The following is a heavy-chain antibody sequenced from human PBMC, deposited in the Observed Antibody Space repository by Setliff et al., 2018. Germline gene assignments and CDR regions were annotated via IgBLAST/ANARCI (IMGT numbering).Heavy chain of an antibody. Sequence: PSETLSLTCSVSGASITSYYWSWIRQPPGKGLGWIGYMHYSGSANYNPSLKSRVTISIDTSKNQFSLRLSSVTAADTAVYYCARHGVTAGRTDNYFDPWGQGMLVTVSS. V-gene: IGHV4-59*08. CDR3: ARHGVTAGRTDNYFDP. CDR2: MHYSGSA. D-gene: IGHD6-13*01. J-gene: IGHJ5*02. CDR1: GASITSYY.